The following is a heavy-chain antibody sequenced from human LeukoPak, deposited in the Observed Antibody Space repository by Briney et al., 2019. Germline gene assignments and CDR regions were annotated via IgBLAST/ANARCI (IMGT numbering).Heavy chain of an antibody. D-gene: IGHD3-3*01. CDR3: ARDFLEWSSLPDY. V-gene: IGHV3-21*01. Sequence: GGSLRLSCAASGFTLSRYSTNWVPHAPERGLEWVSYIISSSNYIYYAHSVKGRFPISRDNPKNALYLHKKTLRSEDRSVYLCARDFLEWSSLPDYWGQRTLVTVS. CDR1: GFTLSRYS. J-gene: IGHJ4*02. CDR2: IISSSNYI.